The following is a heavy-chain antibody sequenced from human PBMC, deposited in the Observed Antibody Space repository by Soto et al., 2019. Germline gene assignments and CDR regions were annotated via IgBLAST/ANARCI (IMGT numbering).Heavy chain of an antibody. D-gene: IGHD3-22*01. CDR1: GFTFSSYA. Sequence: EVQLLESGGGLVQPGGSLRLSCAASGFTFSSYAMTWVRQAPGKGLEWVSAITRSGDYTQYADSVKGRFTISRDNSQNPLYLQMFSLRAVDTSVYYCAMVGSYYEQFAPCYFELWGRRTLVTVSS. CDR3: AMVGSYYEQFAPCYFEL. CDR2: ITRSGDYT. J-gene: IGHJ2*01. V-gene: IGHV3-23*01.